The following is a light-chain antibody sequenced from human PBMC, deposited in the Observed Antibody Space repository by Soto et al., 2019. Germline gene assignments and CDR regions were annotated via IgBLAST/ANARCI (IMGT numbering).Light chain of an antibody. CDR2: LNSDGSH. J-gene: IGLJ2*01. V-gene: IGLV4-69*01. CDR3: QTWGTEGVV. CDR1: SGHSSYA. Sequence: QPVLTQSPSASASLGASVKLTCTLSSGHSSYAIAWHQQQPEKGPRYLMKLNSDGSHSKGDGIPDRFSGSSSGAERYLTISSLQSEDEADYYCQTWGTEGVVFGGGTKVTVL.